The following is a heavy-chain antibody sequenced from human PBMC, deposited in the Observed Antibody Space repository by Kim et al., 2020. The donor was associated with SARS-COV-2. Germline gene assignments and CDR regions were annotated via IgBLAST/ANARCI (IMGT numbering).Heavy chain of an antibody. CDR3: ARLAYYYDSSGYYQYLLYYGMDV. Sequence: SETLSLTCTVSGGSISSSSYYWGWIRQPPGKGLEWIGSIYYSGSTYYNPSLKSRVTISVDTSKNQFSLKLSSVTAADTAVYYCARLAYYYDSSGYYQYLLYYGMDVWGQGTTVTVSS. CDR1: GGSISSSSYY. CDR2: IYYSGST. D-gene: IGHD3-22*01. V-gene: IGHV4-39*01. J-gene: IGHJ6*02.